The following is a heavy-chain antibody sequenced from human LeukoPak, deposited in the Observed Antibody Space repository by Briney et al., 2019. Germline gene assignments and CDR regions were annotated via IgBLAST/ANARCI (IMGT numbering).Heavy chain of an antibody. CDR1: GFTFSSHG. CDR2: ISYDGSNK. Sequence: GGSLRLSCAASGFTFSSHGMHWVRQAPGKGLAWVAVISYDGSNKYYADSVKGRFTFSRDNSKNTLYLQMNSLRAEDTAVYYCAKGVAGMVRGGAFDYWGQGTLVTVSS. CDR3: AKGVAGMVRGGAFDY. V-gene: IGHV3-30*18. J-gene: IGHJ4*02. D-gene: IGHD3-10*01.